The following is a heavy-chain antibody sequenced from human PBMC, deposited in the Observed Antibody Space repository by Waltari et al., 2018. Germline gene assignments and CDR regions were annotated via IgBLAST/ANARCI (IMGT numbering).Heavy chain of an antibody. Sequence: QVRLVQAGAEVKKPGASVKVSCKASAYTFTVYYMHSVRQAPGQGLEWMGRINPNSGGTNYAQKFQGRVTMTRDTSISTAYMELSRLRSDDTAVYYCARHTYYYDSSGLAIWGQGTMVTVSS. CDR1: AYTFTVYY. CDR3: ARHTYYYDSSGLAI. D-gene: IGHD3-22*01. J-gene: IGHJ3*02. V-gene: IGHV1-2*06. CDR2: INPNSGGT.